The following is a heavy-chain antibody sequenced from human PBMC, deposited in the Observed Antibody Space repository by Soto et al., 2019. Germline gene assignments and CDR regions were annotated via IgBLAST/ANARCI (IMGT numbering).Heavy chain of an antibody. CDR3: AKLIVATTPAVDYYYYYGMDV. D-gene: IGHD5-12*01. CDR2: ISGSGGST. J-gene: IGHJ6*02. CDR1: GFTFSSYA. V-gene: IGHV3-23*01. Sequence: GGSLRLSCAASGFTFSSYAMSWVRQAPGKGLEWVSAISGSGGSTYYADSVKGRFTISRDNSKNTLYLQMNSLRAEDTAVYYCAKLIVATTPAVDYYYYYGMDVWGQGTTVTVSS.